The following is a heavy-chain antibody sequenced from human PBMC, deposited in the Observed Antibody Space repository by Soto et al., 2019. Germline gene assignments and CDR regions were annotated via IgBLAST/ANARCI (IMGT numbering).Heavy chain of an antibody. CDR2: INYSGST. CDR1: GGSINSGGYY. V-gene: IGHV4-31*03. J-gene: IGHJ4*02. D-gene: IGHD3-16*02. Sequence: SETLSLTCTVSGGSINSGGYYWSWIRQHPGKGLEWIGYINYSGSTNYNPSLKSRITISRDTSKNQFSLKLSSVTAEDTAVYYCAKYDLGVPRLGVWGSYRVLDYWGQGTLVTVS. CDR3: AKYDLGVPRLGVWGSYRVLDY.